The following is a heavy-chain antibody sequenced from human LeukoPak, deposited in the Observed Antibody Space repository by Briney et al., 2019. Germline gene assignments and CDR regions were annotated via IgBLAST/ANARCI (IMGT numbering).Heavy chain of an antibody. CDR3: AKRGVVIRVILVGFHKEAYYFDS. J-gene: IGHJ4*02. Sequence: TEGSLRLSCAVSGITLSNYGMSWVRQAPGKGLEWVAGISDSGGRTNYADSVKGRFTISRDNPRNTIYLQMNSLRAEDTAVYFCAKRGVVIRVILVGFHKEAYYFDSWGQGALVTVSS. CDR1: GITLSNYG. CDR2: ISDSGGRT. V-gene: IGHV3-23*01. D-gene: IGHD3-22*01.